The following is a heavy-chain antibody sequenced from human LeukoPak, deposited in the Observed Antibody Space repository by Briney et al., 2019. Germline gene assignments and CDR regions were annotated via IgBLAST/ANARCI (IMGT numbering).Heavy chain of an antibody. CDR1: GGSFSGYY. J-gene: IGHJ6*02. Sequence: SETLSLTCAVYGGSFSGYYWSWIRQPPGKGLEGIGEINHSGSTNYNPSLKSRVTISVDTSKNQFSLKLSSVTAADTAVYYCARDRIAAAGPVLIDYGMDVWGQGTTVTVSS. D-gene: IGHD6-13*01. CDR3: ARDRIAAAGPVLIDYGMDV. CDR2: INHSGST. V-gene: IGHV4-34*01.